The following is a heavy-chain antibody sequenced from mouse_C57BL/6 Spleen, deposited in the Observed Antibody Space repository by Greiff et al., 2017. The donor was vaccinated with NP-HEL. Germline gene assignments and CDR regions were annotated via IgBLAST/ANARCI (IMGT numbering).Heavy chain of an antibody. CDR1: GFTFSSYG. CDR3: ARHPPRIYYYGSSYGYFDV. CDR2: ISSGGSYT. Sequence: EVQGVESGGDLVKPGGSLKLSCAASGFTFSSYGMSWVRQTPDKRLEWVATISSGGSYTYYPASVKGRFTISRDNAKNTLYLQMSSLKSEDTAMYYCARHPPRIYYYGSSYGYFDVWGTGTTVTVSS. J-gene: IGHJ1*03. D-gene: IGHD1-1*01. V-gene: IGHV5-6*01.